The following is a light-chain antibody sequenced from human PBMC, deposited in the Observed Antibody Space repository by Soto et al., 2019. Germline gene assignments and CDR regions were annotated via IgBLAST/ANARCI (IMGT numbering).Light chain of an antibody. Sequence: EIEMTQSPVTLSVSPGERSTLSRRASQSVSSKLAWYQQKPGQAPRLLIYGASTRATGIPARFSGSGSGTEFTLSISSLQSEEFAVYYCKQYNNWPQTFGQGTKLEIK. CDR3: KQYNNWPQT. J-gene: IGKJ2*01. V-gene: IGKV3-15*01. CDR1: QSVSSK. CDR2: GAS.